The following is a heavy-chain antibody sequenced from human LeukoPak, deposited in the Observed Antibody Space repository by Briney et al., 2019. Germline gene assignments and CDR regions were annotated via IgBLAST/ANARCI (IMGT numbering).Heavy chain of an antibody. CDR3: ARSGRMATITYYFDY. V-gene: IGHV1-69*05. D-gene: IGHD5-24*01. J-gene: IGHJ4*02. CDR1: GGTFSSYA. Sequence: ASVKVSCKASGGTFSSYAISWVRQAPGHGLEWMGGIIPIFGTANYAQKFQGRVTITTDESTSTAYMELSSLRSEDTAVYYCARSGRMATITYYFDYWGQGTPVTVSS. CDR2: IIPIFGTA.